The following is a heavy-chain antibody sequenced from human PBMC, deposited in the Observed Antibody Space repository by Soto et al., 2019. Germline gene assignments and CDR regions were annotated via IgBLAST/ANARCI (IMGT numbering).Heavy chain of an antibody. CDR1: GGSISSGGHY. CDR3: ARSRRGSSGWYNWFDP. D-gene: IGHD6-19*01. V-gene: IGHV4-31*03. Sequence: PSETLSLTCTVSGGSISSGGHYWSWIRQHPGKGLEWIGYIYYSGSTYYNPSLKSRVTISVDTSKNQFSLKLSSVTAADTAVYYCARSRRGSSGWYNWFDPWGQGTLVTVSS. J-gene: IGHJ5*02. CDR2: IYYSGST.